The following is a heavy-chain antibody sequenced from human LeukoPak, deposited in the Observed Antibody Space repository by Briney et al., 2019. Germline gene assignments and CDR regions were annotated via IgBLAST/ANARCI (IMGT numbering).Heavy chain of an antibody. CDR1: GFTFDDYA. CDR3: ARDGSIAAQDAFDI. CDR2: ISSSSSYI. Sequence: GGSLRLSCAASGFTFDDYAMHWVRQAPGKGLEWVSSISSSSSYIYYADLVKGRFTISRDNAKNSLYLQMNSLRAEDTAVYYCARDGSIAAQDAFDIWGQGTMVTVSS. J-gene: IGHJ3*02. V-gene: IGHV3-21*01. D-gene: IGHD6-6*01.